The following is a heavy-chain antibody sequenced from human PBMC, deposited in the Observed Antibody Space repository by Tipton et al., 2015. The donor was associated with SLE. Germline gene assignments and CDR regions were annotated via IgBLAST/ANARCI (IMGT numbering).Heavy chain of an antibody. Sequence: SLRLSCAASGFTFSSYGMHWVRQAPGKGLEWVAVIWYDGSNKYYADSVKGRFTISRDNSKNTLYLQMNSLRAEDTAVYYCAKLPTGNTDYSGMDVWGQGTTVTVSS. CDR2: IWYDGSNK. J-gene: IGHJ6*02. D-gene: IGHD1/OR15-1a*01. V-gene: IGHV3-30*18. CDR1: GFTFSSYG. CDR3: AKLPTGNTDYSGMDV.